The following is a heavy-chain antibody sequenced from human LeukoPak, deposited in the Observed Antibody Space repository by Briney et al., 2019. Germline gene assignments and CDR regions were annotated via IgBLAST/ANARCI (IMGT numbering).Heavy chain of an antibody. CDR2: INHSGST. D-gene: IGHD3-22*01. Sequence: SGTLSLTCAVSGGSISTSNWWSWVRQPPGKGLEWTGEINHSGSTNYNPSLKSRVTISVDTSKNQFSLKLSSVTAADTAVYYCARGALNSSGYYRTKHDAFDIWGQGTMVTVSS. J-gene: IGHJ3*02. V-gene: IGHV4-4*02. CDR3: ARGALNSSGYYRTKHDAFDI. CDR1: GGSISTSNW.